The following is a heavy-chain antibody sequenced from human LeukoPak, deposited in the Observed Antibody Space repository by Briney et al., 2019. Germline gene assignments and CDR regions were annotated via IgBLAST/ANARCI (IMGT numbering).Heavy chain of an antibody. V-gene: IGHV4-34*01. CDR3: ARGPPYYYDSSGVDY. Sequence: SVTLSLTCAVYGGSFSGYYWSWIRQPPGKGLEWIGETNHSGSTNYNPSLKSRVTISVDTSKNQFSLKLSSVTAADTAVYYCARGPPYYYDSSGVDYWGPGTLVTVSS. D-gene: IGHD3-22*01. J-gene: IGHJ4*02. CDR1: GGSFSGYY. CDR2: TNHSGST.